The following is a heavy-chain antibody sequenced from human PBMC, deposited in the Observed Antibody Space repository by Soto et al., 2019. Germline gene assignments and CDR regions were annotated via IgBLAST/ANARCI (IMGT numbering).Heavy chain of an antibody. D-gene: IGHD2-15*01. CDR1: GFTVSSNY. Sequence: GGSLRLSCAASGFTVSSNYMSWVRQAPGKGLEWVSVIYSGDSTYYADSVKGRFTISRDNSKNTLYLQMNSLRAEDTAVYYCASRHCSGGSCYSGYWGQGTLVTVSS. CDR2: IYSGDST. V-gene: IGHV3-66*01. CDR3: ASRHCSGGSCYSGY. J-gene: IGHJ4*02.